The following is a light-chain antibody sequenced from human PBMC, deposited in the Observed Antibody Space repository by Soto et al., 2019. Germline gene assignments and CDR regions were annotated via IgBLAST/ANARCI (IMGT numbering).Light chain of an antibody. Sequence: QSALTQPASVSGSPGQSITISCTGTSSDVGGYNYVSWYQQHPGKAPKVMIYEVSNRPSGVSNRFSGSKSGNAASLTISGLQAEDEADYYCTSYARSGYVFGTGTKLTVL. CDR2: EVS. CDR1: SSDVGGYNY. V-gene: IGLV2-14*01. CDR3: TSYARSGYV. J-gene: IGLJ1*01.